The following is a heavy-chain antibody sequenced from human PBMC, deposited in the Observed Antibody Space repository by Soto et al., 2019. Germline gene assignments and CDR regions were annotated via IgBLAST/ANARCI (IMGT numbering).Heavy chain of an antibody. CDR2: ISYDGSNK. J-gene: IGHJ6*02. Sequence: GGSLRLSCAASGFTFSSYAMHWVRQAPGKGLEWVAVISYDGSNKYYADSVKGRYTISRDNSKNTLYLQMNSLRAEDTAVYYCARDKYYYGSGSYETYYYYYGMGVWGQGTTVTVSS. D-gene: IGHD3-10*01. V-gene: IGHV3-30-3*01. CDR1: GFTFSSYA. CDR3: ARDKYYYGSGSYETYYYYYGMGV.